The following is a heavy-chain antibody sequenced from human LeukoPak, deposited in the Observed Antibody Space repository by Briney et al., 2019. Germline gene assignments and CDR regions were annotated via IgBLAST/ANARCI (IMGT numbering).Heavy chain of an antibody. CDR2: IWYDGTTK. CDR1: GFTFSTYA. D-gene: IGHD1-26*01. CDR3: AKDPERAEQVGRYFDY. V-gene: IGHV3-33*03. Sequence: GGSLRLPCAASGFTFSTYAMQWVRQAPGKGLEWVALIWYDGTTKWYADSVKGRFTITRDNSRNTVWLQMNSLRVEDTAVYYCAKDPERAEQVGRYFDYWGQGTLVTVSS. J-gene: IGHJ4*02.